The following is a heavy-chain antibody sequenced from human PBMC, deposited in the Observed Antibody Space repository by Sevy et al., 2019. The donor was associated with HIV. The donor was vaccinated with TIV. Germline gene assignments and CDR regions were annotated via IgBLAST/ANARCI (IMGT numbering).Heavy chain of an antibody. J-gene: IGHJ4*02. D-gene: IGHD5-18*01. CDR2: ISYDGSNK. CDR3: AKDRDRYTSPIDY. V-gene: IGHV3-30*18. CDR1: GFTFRSYG. Sequence: GGSLRLSCAASGFTFRSYGMHWVRQAPGKGLEWVAVISYDGSNKYYADSVKGRFTISRDNSKNTLYLQMNSLRAEDTAVYYCAKDRDRYTSPIDYWGQGTLVTVSS.